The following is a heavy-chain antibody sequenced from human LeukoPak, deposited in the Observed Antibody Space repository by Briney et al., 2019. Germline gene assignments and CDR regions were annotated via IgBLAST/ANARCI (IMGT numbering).Heavy chain of an antibody. J-gene: IGHJ6*03. V-gene: IGHV4-34*01. CDR3: ARDRAFMRSSGSPYYYYMDV. CDR1: GGSFSGYY. Sequence: SETLSLTCAVYGGSFSGYYWSWIRQPPGKGLEWIGEINHSGSTNYNPSLKSRVTISVDTSKNQFSLKLSSVTAADTAVYYCARDRAFMRSSGSPYYYYMDVWGKGTTVTISS. CDR2: INHSGST. D-gene: IGHD3-10*01.